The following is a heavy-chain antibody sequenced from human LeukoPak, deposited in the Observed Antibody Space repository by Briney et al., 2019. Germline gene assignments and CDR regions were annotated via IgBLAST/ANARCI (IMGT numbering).Heavy chain of an antibody. CDR1: GFTFSSYG. CDR3: ARKGYGEIYYFDY. J-gene: IGHJ4*02. Sequence: GRSLRLSCAASGFTFSSYGMHWVRQAPGKGLEWVAVISYDGSNKYYADSVKGRFTISRDNSKNTVYLQMNSLRAEDTAVYYCARKGYGEIYYFDYWGQGTLVTVSS. D-gene: IGHD4-17*01. V-gene: IGHV3-30*03. CDR2: ISYDGSNK.